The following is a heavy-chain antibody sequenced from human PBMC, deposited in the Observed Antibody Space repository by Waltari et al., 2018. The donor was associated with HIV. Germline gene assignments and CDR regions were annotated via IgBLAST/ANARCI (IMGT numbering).Heavy chain of an antibody. CDR1: GFIFSSYW. D-gene: IGHD6-13*01. V-gene: IGHV3-74*01. J-gene: IGHJ4*02. CDR3: VREYSSSRFFDY. CDR2: SNSDGNTT. Sequence: EGLIVESGGGLVQPGGSLRLSCEASGFIFSSYWMHWVRQAPGKGLVWVSSSNSDGNTTTYADSVKGRFTISRDNAKNTLFLQMDSLRAEDTAVYFCVREYSSSRFFDYWGQGTLVTVSS.